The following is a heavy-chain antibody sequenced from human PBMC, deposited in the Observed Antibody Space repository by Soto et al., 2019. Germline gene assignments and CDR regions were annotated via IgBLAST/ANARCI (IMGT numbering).Heavy chain of an antibody. Sequence: QVQLVESGGGLVKPGGSLRLSCAASGFTFSDYYMGWIRRAPGKGLEWVSSISGGVGTTIYYAESVKGRFTTARENAYNSLYVQMNSLRAEDTAVYYGARETRRSYGQFEYWGQGTIVTASS. D-gene: IGHD3-16*01. V-gene: IGHV3-11*01. CDR3: ARETRRSYGQFEY. CDR2: ISGGVGTTI. CDR1: GFTFSDYY. J-gene: IGHJ4*02.